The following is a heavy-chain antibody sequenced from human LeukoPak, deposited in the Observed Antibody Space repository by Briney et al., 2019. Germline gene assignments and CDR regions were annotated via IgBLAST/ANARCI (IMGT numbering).Heavy chain of an antibody. V-gene: IGHV3-11*01. D-gene: IGHD6-13*01. Sequence: TGGSLRLSCAASGFTFSSYAMSWIRQAPGKGLEWVSYISHRVSDVQYADSVKGRFTISRDNARNSLYLQMNGLRAEDTAVYYCAKDILAAGLFFDYWGLGTLVTVSS. CDR3: AKDILAAGLFFDY. CDR2: ISHRVSDV. J-gene: IGHJ4*02. CDR1: GFTFSSYA.